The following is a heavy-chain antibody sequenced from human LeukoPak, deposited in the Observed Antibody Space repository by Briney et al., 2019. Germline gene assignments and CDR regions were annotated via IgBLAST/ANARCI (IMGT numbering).Heavy chain of an antibody. CDR3: ARINGNYYDSSGYPYFDY. V-gene: IGHV1-18*01. Sequence: ASVKVSCKASGYTFTSYGISWVRQAPGQGLEWMGWISAYNGNTNYAQKLQGRVTMTTDTSTSTAYMELSSLRSEDTAVYYCARINGNYYDSSGYPYFDYWGQGTLVTVSS. D-gene: IGHD3-22*01. CDR1: GYTFTSYG. J-gene: IGHJ4*02. CDR2: ISAYNGNT.